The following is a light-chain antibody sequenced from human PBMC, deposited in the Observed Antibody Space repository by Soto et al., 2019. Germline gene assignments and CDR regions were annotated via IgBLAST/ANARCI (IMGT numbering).Light chain of an antibody. CDR3: QQYGSSGT. CDR2: GAS. V-gene: IGKV3-20*01. J-gene: IGKJ1*01. Sequence: DIGLRESPGILSVSPGERATLSCRASQSVSSDCLAWYRQRPGQAPRLLIYGASTRATGTPDRISGSGSGTDFTLTSSRLEPEDFAVYYCQQYGSSGTFAQGTKVDIK. CDR1: QSVSSDC.